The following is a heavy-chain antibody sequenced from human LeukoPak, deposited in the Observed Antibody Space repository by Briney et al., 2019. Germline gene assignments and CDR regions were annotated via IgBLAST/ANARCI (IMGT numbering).Heavy chain of an antibody. Sequence: PGGSLRLSCAASGFTFSSYWMHWVRQAPGKGLVWVSRINIDGSSTSYADSVKGRFTISRDNAKNSLYLQMNSLRAEDTAVYYCAKDHYDSRGYFFDNWVQGALVTVSS. CDR3: AKDHYDSRGYFFDN. V-gene: IGHV3-74*01. J-gene: IGHJ4*02. D-gene: IGHD3-22*01. CDR1: GFTFSSYW. CDR2: INIDGSST.